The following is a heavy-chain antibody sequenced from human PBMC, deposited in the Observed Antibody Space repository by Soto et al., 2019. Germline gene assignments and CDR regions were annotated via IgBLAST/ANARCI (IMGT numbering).Heavy chain of an antibody. CDR1: GGSFSNYY. CDR2: IYYSGST. CDR3: ARRYGPGFDY. D-gene: IGHD4-17*01. Sequence: SETLSLTCAVYGGSFSNYYWNWIRQPPGKGLEWIGYIYYSGSTNYNPSLKSRVTISVDTSKNQFSLKLSSVTAADTAVYYCARRYGPGFDYWGQGTLVTVSS. J-gene: IGHJ4*02. V-gene: IGHV4-59*08.